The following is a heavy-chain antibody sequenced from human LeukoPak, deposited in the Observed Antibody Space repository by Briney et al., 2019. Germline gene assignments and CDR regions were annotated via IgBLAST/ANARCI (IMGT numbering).Heavy chain of an antibody. CDR2: INHSGST. V-gene: IGHV4-34*01. CDR3: AREYVNGGGNDG. J-gene: IGHJ4*02. Sequence: PSETLSLTCAVYGGSFSGYYWSWIRQPPGKGLEWIGEINHSGSTNYNPSLKSRVTISVGTSKNQFSLKLSSVTAADTAVYYCAREYVNGGGNDGWGQGTLVTVSS. CDR1: GGSFSGYY. D-gene: IGHD3-16*01.